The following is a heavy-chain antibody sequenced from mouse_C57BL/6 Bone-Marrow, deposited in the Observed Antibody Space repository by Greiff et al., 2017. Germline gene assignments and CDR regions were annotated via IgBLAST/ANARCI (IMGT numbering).Heavy chain of an antibody. CDR2: INYDGSST. CDR1: GFTFSDYY. J-gene: IGHJ2*01. Sequence: EVMLVESEGGLVQPGSSMKLSCTASGFTFSDYYMAWVRQVPEKGLEWVANINYDGSSTYYLDSLKSRFIISRDNAKNILYLQMSSLKSEDTATYYCARGYYYGSSYEEFDYWGQGTTLTVSS. D-gene: IGHD1-1*01. CDR3: ARGYYYGSSYEEFDY. V-gene: IGHV5-16*01.